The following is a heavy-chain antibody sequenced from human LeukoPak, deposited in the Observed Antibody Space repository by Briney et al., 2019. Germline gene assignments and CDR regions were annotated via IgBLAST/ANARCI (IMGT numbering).Heavy chain of an antibody. J-gene: IGHJ4*02. CDR3: AKALGPTEYYFDY. D-gene: IGHD3-16*02. CDR2: ISGSGGST. V-gene: IGHV3-23*01. Sequence: GGSLRLSCAASGFTFSSYAMSWVRQAPGKGLEWVSVISGSGGSTYYADSVKGRFTISRDNSKNTLYLQMNSLRAEDTAVYYCAKALGPTEYYFDYWGQGTLVTVSS. CDR1: GFTFSSYA.